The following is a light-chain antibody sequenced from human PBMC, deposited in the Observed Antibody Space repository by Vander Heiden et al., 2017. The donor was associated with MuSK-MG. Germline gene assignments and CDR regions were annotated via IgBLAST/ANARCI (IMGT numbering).Light chain of an antibody. CDR2: WAS. CDR1: QSVLYSSKNKNF. Sequence: DIVMTQSPDSLAVSLGERATINCKSSQSVLYSSKNKNFLAWYQHKPGQSPKLLIYWASTRESGVPDRFSGSGSGTDFTLTISSLQAEDVAVYYCQQDYSFPLTFGGGTKVEIK. J-gene: IGKJ4*01. V-gene: IGKV4-1*01. CDR3: QQDYSFPLT.